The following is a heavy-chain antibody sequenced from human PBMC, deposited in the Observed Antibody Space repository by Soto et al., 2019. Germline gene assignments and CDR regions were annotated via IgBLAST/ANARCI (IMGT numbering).Heavy chain of an antibody. CDR2: INPNGGST. D-gene: IGHD3-10*01. J-gene: IGHJ6*03. CDR1: GYTFTGYY. CDR3: ARDISLTMVRGVIYYYYYMDV. V-gene: IGHV1-46*03. Sequence: ASVKVSCKASGYTFTGYYINWVRQAPGQGLEWMGIINPNGGSTSYAQKFQGRVTMTRDTSTSTVYMELSSLRSEDTAVYYCARDISLTMVRGVIYYYYYMDVWGKGTTVTVSS.